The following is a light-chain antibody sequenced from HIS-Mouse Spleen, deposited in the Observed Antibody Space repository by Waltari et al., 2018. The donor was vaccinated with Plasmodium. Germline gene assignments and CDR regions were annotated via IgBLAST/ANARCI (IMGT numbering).Light chain of an antibody. Sequence: SYELTQPPSVSVSPGQTASITCSGDKLGDKLPCWYQQTPVQSPVLVIYQDSKRPSGIPERFSGSNSGNTATLTISGTQAMDEADYYCQAWDSSTVVFGGGTKLTVL. CDR1: KLGDKL. V-gene: IGLV3-1*01. CDR3: QAWDSSTVV. CDR2: QDS. J-gene: IGLJ2*01.